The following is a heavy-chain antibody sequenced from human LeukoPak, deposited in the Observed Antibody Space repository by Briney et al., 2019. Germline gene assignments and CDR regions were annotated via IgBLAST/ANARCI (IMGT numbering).Heavy chain of an antibody. CDR3: ARAQRGLRYCSGGSCYRFDY. Sequence: ASVKVSCKASGYTFTGSYMHWVRQAPGQGLEWMGWINPNSGGTNYAQKFQGRVTMTRDTSISTAYMELSRLRSDDTAVYYCARAQRGLRYCSGGSCYRFDYWGQGTLVTVSS. D-gene: IGHD2-15*01. CDR1: GYTFTGSY. CDR2: INPNSGGT. V-gene: IGHV1-2*02. J-gene: IGHJ4*02.